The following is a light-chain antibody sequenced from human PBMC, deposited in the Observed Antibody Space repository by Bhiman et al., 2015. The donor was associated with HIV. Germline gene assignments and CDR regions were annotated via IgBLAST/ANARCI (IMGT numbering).Light chain of an antibody. Sequence: QTVVTQEPSLTVSPGGTVTLTCASSTGDVTSGHYPYWFQQKPGQAPRTLIYETSHRHSWTPERFSGSLLGGKAALTLSGAQPEDEADYYCLLSYSGARAGVFGTGTKVTVL. V-gene: IGLV7-46*01. CDR1: TGDVTSGHY. J-gene: IGLJ1*01. CDR3: LLSYSGARAGV. CDR2: ETS.